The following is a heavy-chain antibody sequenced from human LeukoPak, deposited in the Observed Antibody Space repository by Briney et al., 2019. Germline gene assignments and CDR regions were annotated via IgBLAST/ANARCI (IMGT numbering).Heavy chain of an antibody. CDR1: GFTFSEYY. D-gene: IGHD3-10*01. CDR2: ISNSGTTI. J-gene: IGHJ4*02. V-gene: IGHV3-11*01. Sequence: GGSLRLSCAASGFTFSEYYMSWIRQAPGKGLEWISYISNSGTTIYYTDSVKGRFTISRDNAKNSLYLQVNSLRVEDTAVYYCARDFYGSRSYIDYWGQGTLVTASP. CDR3: ARDFYGSRSYIDY.